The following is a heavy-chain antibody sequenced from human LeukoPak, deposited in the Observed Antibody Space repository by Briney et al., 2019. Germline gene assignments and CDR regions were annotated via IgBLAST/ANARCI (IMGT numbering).Heavy chain of an antibody. V-gene: IGHV4-59*12. CDR2: IYYSGST. D-gene: IGHD2-15*01. CDR1: GGSISSYY. J-gene: IGHJ4*02. Sequence: PSETLSLTCTVSGGSISSYYWSWIRQPPGKGLEWIGYIYYSGSTNYNPSLKSRVTISVDTSKNQFSLRLSSLTAADTAVYYCAREGRGSTQAYWGQGTLVTVSS. CDR3: AREGRGSTQAY.